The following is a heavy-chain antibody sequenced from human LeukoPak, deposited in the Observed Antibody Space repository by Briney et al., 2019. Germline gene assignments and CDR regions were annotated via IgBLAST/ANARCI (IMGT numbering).Heavy chain of an antibody. CDR3: ARADCSSSTCYLRRSWFDP. CDR2: ISCSSRNI. Sequence: PGGSLRLSCAASGFTLSNYDMNWVRQAPGKGLEWVSSISCSSRNIYYKDCVRGRFTISRDDAKNALYLEMNSLRAEDTAVYYCARADCSSSTCYLRRSWFDPWGQGTLVTVSS. D-gene: IGHD2-2*01. J-gene: IGHJ5*02. CDR1: GFTLSNYD. V-gene: IGHV3-21*01.